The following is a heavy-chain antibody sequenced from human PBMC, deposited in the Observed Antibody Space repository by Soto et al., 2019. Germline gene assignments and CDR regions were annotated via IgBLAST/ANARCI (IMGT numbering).Heavy chain of an antibody. Sequence: SVKVSCKASGGTFSSYTISWVRQAPGQGLEWMGRIIPIHGIANYAQKLQGRVTITADKSTSTAYMELRSLRSDDTAVYYCAREVRGGTSDYWGQGTLVTVSS. CDR3: AREVRGGTSDY. CDR1: GGTFSSYT. V-gene: IGHV1-69*02. CDR2: IIPIHGIA. J-gene: IGHJ4*02. D-gene: IGHD1-7*01.